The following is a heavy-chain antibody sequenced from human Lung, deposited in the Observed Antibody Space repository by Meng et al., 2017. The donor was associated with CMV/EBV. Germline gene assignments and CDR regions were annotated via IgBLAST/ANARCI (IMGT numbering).Heavy chain of an antibody. CDR2: IYYTGST. CDR1: GGSIGSSNYF. Sequence: SCTVSGGSIGSSNYFWGWIRQPPGKGLEWIGIIYYTGSTYYNPSLESRVTISVDTSKNQFSLRLTSVTAADTAVYFCASLWFEYEDPVYYFDYWGQGXLVTVSS. J-gene: IGHJ4*02. D-gene: IGHD3-10*01. V-gene: IGHV4-39*07. CDR3: ASLWFEYEDPVYYFDY.